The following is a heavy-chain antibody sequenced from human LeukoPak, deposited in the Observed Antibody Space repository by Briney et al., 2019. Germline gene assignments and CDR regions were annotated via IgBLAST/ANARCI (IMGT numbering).Heavy chain of an antibody. CDR2: MNPNSGKT. CDR1: GYTFTNYD. Sequence: ASVKVSCKASGYTFTNYDINWVRQATGQGLEWMGWMNPNSGKTGYAQKFQGRVTLTRNTSISTAYMELSGLRSEDTAVYYCARGVDSSSWYRFHYWGQGTLVTVSS. D-gene: IGHD3-22*01. J-gene: IGHJ4*02. V-gene: IGHV1-8*03. CDR3: ARGVDSSSWYRFHY.